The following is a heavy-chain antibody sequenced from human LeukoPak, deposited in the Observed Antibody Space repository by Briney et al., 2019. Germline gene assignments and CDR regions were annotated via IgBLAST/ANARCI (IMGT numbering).Heavy chain of an antibody. V-gene: IGHV4-39*01. D-gene: IGHD4-23*01. CDR1: AGSISSISYY. J-gene: IGHJ4*02. CDR3: ARQGWHPYSGNPL. CDR2: IYYSGRT. Sequence: PSETPSRTCTGSAGSISSISYYWGWIRQPPGMGLEWIGSIYYSGRTYYNPSLKSRVAISADTSKNQFSLMLSSVTATDTAVYYCARQGWHPYSGNPLWDQGTLVTVSS.